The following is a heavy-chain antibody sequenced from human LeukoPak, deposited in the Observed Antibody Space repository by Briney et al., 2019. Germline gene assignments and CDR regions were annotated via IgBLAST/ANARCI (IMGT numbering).Heavy chain of an antibody. Sequence: GGSLRLSCAVSGFIFSNYEMNWVRQAPGKGLEWVSYISSTGSDIYYADSVKGRFTISRDNAESSLYLQMNSLRAEDTAVYYCARDLPTGTYRAYFENWGQGTLVTVSS. CDR3: ARDLPTGTYRAYFEN. CDR2: ISSTGSDI. V-gene: IGHV3-48*03. D-gene: IGHD1-26*01. CDR1: GFIFSNYE. J-gene: IGHJ4*02.